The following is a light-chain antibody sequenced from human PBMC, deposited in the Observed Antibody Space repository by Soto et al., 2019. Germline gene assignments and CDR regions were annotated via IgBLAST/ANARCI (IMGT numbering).Light chain of an antibody. CDR2: GTS. V-gene: IGKV3-15*01. CDR1: QSINNY. J-gene: IGKJ1*01. Sequence: EIVMTQSPATLSLSPGERATLSCRASQSINNYLAWYQQKPGQPPRLLIDGTSTRATGIPARFSGSGSGTEFTLTISSLQSEDFAVYYCQQYNNWPPWTFGQGTKVEIK. CDR3: QQYNNWPPWT.